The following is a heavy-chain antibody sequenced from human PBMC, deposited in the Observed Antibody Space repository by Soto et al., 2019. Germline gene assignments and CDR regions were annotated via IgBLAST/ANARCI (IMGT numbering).Heavy chain of an antibody. Sequence: SETLSLPCSVSGGSISSSNWWSWVRQPPGKGLEWIGEIYHSGSTNYNPSRKSRVTISVDKSKNQFSLKLSSVTAADTALYYCVRDGSKTLRDCCDTSGHGILVT. CDR2: IYHSGST. V-gene: IGHV4-4*02. CDR1: GGSISSSNW. CDR3: VRDGSKTLRDCCDT. D-gene: IGHD4-17*01. J-gene: IGHJ5*01.